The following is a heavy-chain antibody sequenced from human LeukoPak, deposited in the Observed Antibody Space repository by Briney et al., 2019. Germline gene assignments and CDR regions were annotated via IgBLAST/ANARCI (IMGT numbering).Heavy chain of an antibody. CDR1: GFTFSSYE. V-gene: IGHV3-48*03. Sequence: GGSLRLSCAASGFTFSSYEMNWVRQAPGKGLEWVSYISSSGSTLYYADSVKGRFTISRDNAKNSLYLQMNSLRAEDTALYYCAKDLAGSGSYSFDYWGQGTLVTVSS. J-gene: IGHJ4*02. CDR2: ISSSGSTL. D-gene: IGHD1-26*01. CDR3: AKDLAGSGSYSFDY.